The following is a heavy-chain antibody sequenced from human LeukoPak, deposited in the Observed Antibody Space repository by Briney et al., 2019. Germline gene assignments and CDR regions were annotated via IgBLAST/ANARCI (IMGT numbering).Heavy chain of an antibody. V-gene: IGHV4-59*01. J-gene: IGHJ4*02. CDR3: ASSGSRWLIDKTYSPY. CDR1: GGSISSYY. Sequence: PSETLSLTCSVSGGSISSYYWSWIRQPPGKGLEWIGYIYDSGSTNYNPSLKSRVTISLDTSKNQFSLKLTSVTAADTAVYYCASSGSRWLIDKTYSPYWGQGTLVTVSS. D-gene: IGHD3-22*01. CDR2: IYDSGST.